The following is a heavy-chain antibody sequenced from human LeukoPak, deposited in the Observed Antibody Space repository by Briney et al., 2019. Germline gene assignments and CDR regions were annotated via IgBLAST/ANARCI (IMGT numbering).Heavy chain of an antibody. D-gene: IGHD6-13*01. V-gene: IGHV3-7*01. CDR3: ARVGYSSSWSPSDY. J-gene: IGHJ4*02. CDR2: INQDGSEK. CDR1: GFTFSSYW. Sequence: GGSLRLSCAASGFTFSSYWMSWVRQAPGKGLEWVAYINQDGSEKNYADSVKGRFTISRDNAKNSLYLQMNSLRAEDTAVYYCARVGYSSSWSPSDYWGQGALVTVSS.